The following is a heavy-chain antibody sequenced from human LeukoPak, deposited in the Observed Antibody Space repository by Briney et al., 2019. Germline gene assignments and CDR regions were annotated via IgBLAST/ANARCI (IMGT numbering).Heavy chain of an antibody. J-gene: IGHJ4*02. D-gene: IGHD3-9*01. V-gene: IGHV3-7*01. CDR2: IKQDGSEK. CDR3: ARLLRYFDY. CDR1: RFTFGSYW. Sequence: GGSLRLSCAASRFTFGSYWMTWVRQAPGKGLEWVANIKQDGSEKHYVDSVKGRFTISRDNAKNSLYLQMNSLRAEDTAIYYCARLLRYFDYWGQGTLVTVSS.